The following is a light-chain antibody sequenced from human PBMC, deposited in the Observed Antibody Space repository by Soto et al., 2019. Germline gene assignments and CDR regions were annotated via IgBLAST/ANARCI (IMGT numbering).Light chain of an antibody. CDR3: QQYGSSPAT. J-gene: IGKJ4*01. V-gene: IGKV3-20*01. CDR1: QSVSSSY. CDR2: GAS. Sequence: EIVLTQSPGTLSLSPGERATLSCRASQSVSSSYLAWYQQKPGQAPMLLIYGASSGATGIPDRFSGSGSGTDFTLTISRLEPEDFAVYYCQQYGSSPATFGGGTKVDIK.